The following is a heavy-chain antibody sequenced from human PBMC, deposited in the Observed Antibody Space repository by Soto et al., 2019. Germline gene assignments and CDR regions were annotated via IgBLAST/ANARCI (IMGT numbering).Heavy chain of an antibody. CDR2: ISSSSSTI. D-gene: IGHD5-12*01. CDR3: ARAARVATIRGARYYYYMDV. Sequence: EVQLVESGGGLVQPGGSLRLSCAASGFTFSSYSMNWVRQAPGKGLEWVSYISSSSSTIYYADSVKGRFTISRDNAKNSLYLQMNSLRAEDTAVYYCARAARVATIRGARYYYYMDVWGKGTTVTVSS. V-gene: IGHV3-48*01. J-gene: IGHJ6*03. CDR1: GFTFSSYS.